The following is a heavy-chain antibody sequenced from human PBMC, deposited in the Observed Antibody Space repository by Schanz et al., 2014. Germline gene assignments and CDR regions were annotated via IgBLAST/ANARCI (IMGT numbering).Heavy chain of an antibody. V-gene: IGHV3-23*01. D-gene: IGHD2-2*01. CDR2: ISGGGGTR. J-gene: IGHJ6*02. CDR1: GFTFSTYA. CDR3: AKDSCSSTTCYGYGMDV. Sequence: EGQLLESGRGLIQPGGSLRLSCAASGFTFSTYAMSWVRQAPGKGLEWVSGISGGGGTRNYADSVKGRFTVFRDNSKRTLYLEINDPRAEDTAVYYCAKDSCSSTTCYGYGMDVWGQGSTVTVSS.